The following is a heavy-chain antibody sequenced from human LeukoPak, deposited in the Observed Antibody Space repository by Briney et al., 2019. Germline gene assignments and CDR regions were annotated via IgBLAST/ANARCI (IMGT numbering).Heavy chain of an antibody. CDR1: GGSISSSSYY. D-gene: IGHD7-27*01. J-gene: IGHJ5*02. CDR2: IYYSGST. Sequence: PSEALSLTCTVSGGSISSSSYYWGWIRQPPGKGLEWIGSIYYSGSTYYNPSLKSRVTISVDTSKNQFSLKLSSVTAADTAVYYCARHANWGRWFDPWGQGTLVTVSS. CDR3: ARHANWGRWFDP. V-gene: IGHV4-39*01.